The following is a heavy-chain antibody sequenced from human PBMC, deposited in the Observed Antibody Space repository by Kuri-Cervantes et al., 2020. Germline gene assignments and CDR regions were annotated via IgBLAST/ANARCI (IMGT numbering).Heavy chain of an antibody. D-gene: IGHD4-17*01. Sequence: GESLKISCAASGFTFSSYGMHWVRQAPGKGLEWVAVISYDGSNKYYADSVKGRFTISRDNSKNTLYLQMNSLRAEDTAVYYCARESGEPYGDYPSYFDYWGQGTLVTVSS. J-gene: IGHJ4*02. CDR3: ARESGEPYGDYPSYFDY. CDR1: GFTFSSYG. CDR2: ISYDGSNK. V-gene: IGHV3-30*03.